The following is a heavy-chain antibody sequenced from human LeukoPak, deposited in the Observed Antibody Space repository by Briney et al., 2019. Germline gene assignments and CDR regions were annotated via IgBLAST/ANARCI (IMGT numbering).Heavy chain of an antibody. Sequence: ASVKVSCKASGYTFTSYGISWVRQAPGQGLEWMGWISAYNGNTNYAQKLQGRVTMTTDTSTSTAYMELRSLRSDDTAVYYCAKAPIVVVPASHFDYWGQGTLVTVSS. CDR3: AKAPIVVVPASHFDY. CDR1: GYTFTSYG. J-gene: IGHJ4*02. V-gene: IGHV1-18*01. D-gene: IGHD2-2*01. CDR2: ISAYNGNT.